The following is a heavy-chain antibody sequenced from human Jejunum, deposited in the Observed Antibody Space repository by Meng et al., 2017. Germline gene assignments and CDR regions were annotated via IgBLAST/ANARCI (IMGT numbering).Heavy chain of an antibody. J-gene: IGHJ5*02. CDR2: INPYSGGT. Sequence: ASVKVSCKASGYTSTGYYIHWVRQAPGQGLEWMGRINPYSGGTDYAQKFQGRVTMARDTSIRTAYMDLGSLTSDDTAVYYCGTGYTYGPNWFDPWGQGTLVTVSS. CDR3: GTGYTYGPNWFDP. V-gene: IGHV1-2*06. D-gene: IGHD5-18*01. CDR1: GYTSTGYY.